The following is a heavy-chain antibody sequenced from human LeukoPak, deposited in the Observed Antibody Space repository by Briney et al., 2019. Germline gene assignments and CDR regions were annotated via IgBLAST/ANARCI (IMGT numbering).Heavy chain of an antibody. CDR1: GGSISGGSYY. CDR3: ARAHGYYYYMDV. Sequence: SETLSLTCTVSGGSISGGSYYWSWIRQPAGRGLEYIGRVYSSGTTTSNPSLKSRVTISRDTSKNQLFLKLRCVTAADTAVYYCARAHGYYYYMDVWGKGTTVTVSS. CDR2: VYSSGTT. J-gene: IGHJ6*03. V-gene: IGHV4-61*02.